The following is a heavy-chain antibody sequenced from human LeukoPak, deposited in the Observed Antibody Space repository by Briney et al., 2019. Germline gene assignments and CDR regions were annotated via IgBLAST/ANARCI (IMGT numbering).Heavy chain of an antibody. D-gene: IGHD2-21*01. CDR1: GGSISSYY. CDR3: ATSHDVKTAPYDL. J-gene: IGHJ5*02. Sequence: SETLSLTCTVSGGSISSYYWGWVRQPPGKGLEWIGYIFTSGWTDYNPSLKSRVTMSVDTSKNQLSMELRFLTAADTAVYYCATSHDVKTAPYDLWGQGTLVTVSS. CDR2: IFTSGWT. V-gene: IGHV4-4*09.